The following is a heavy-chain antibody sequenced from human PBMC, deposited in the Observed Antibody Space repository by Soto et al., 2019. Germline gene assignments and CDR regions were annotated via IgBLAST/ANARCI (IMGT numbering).Heavy chain of an antibody. D-gene: IGHD3-10*01. J-gene: IGHJ6*02. CDR2: IYYSGST. CDR1: GGSISSSTYY. CDR3: ARMSRKPGGSGSYYNPIYYYYGMDV. V-gene: IGHV4-39*01. Sequence: QLQLQESGPGLVKPSETLSLTCTVSGGSISSSTYYWGWIRQPPGKGLEWIGSIYYSGSTYYNPSLKSRVTMSVDTSKNQFSLKLSSVTAADTAVYHCARMSRKPGGSGSYYNPIYYYYGMDVWGQGTTVTVSS.